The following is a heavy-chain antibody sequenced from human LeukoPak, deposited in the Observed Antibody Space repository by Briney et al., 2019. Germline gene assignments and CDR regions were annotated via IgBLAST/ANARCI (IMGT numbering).Heavy chain of an antibody. J-gene: IGHJ5*02. CDR1: GGSISSGN. CDR2: ISGGGDIT. D-gene: IGHD2-21*01. V-gene: IGHV3-23*01. Sequence: ETLSLTCAVSGGSISSGNWWSWVRQTPGKGLEWVSAISGGGDITYYADSVKGRFTISRDNSKNMLYLQMNSLRAEDTALYYCAKDIGLLIPWFDPWGQGTLVTVSS. CDR3: AKDIGLLIPWFDP.